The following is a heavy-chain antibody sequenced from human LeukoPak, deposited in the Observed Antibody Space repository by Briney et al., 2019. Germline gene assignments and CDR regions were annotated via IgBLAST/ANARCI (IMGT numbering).Heavy chain of an antibody. D-gene: IGHD2-21*01. CDR1: GFTFSSYS. CDR2: ISSSSSYI. Sequence: GGSLRLSCAAPGFTFSSYSMNWVRQAPGKGLEWVSSISSSSSYIYYADSVKGRFTISRDNVKDSLYLQMNSLRAEDTAVYYCARVSGGDGFQHWGQGTLVTVSS. J-gene: IGHJ1*01. V-gene: IGHV3-21*01. CDR3: ARVSGGDGFQH.